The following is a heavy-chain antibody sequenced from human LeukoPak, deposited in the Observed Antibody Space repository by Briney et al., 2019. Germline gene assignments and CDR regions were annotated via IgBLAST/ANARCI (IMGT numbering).Heavy chain of an antibody. Sequence: SETLSLTCTVSGGSISNYYWSWIRQPAGKGLEWIGRIYTSGSTDYNPSLKSRVTISVETSKNQFSLKLSSVTAADTAVYYCARGDSMVGLDYWGQGTLVTVSS. J-gene: IGHJ4*02. D-gene: IGHD3-10*01. CDR2: IYTSGST. CDR3: ARGDSMVGLDY. V-gene: IGHV4-4*07. CDR1: GGSISNYY.